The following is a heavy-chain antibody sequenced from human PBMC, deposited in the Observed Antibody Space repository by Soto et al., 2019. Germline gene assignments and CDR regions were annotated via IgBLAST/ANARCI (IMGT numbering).Heavy chain of an antibody. D-gene: IGHD6-6*01. V-gene: IGHV3-53*01. J-gene: IGHJ6*02. Sequence: LRLSCAASVFTVSSNYMSWVRHAPGKGLEWVSVIYSGGSTYYADSVKGRFTISRDNSKNTLYLQMNSLRAEDTAVYYCAVSSIAARPAYYGMDVWGQGTTVSVCS. CDR2: IYSGGST. CDR3: AVSSIAARPAYYGMDV. CDR1: VFTVSSNY.